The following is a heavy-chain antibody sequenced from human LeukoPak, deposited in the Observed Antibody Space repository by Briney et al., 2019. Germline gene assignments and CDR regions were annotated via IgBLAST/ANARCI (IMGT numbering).Heavy chain of an antibody. Sequence: PSQSVSLTCTVSGDTISNGDYYWSWLPPHPEKDLVCIGNIYYGGASYYNPFLKSRLAISVDTAKSQFSLKLSSMRAADTAMYCGGRLSQSSGGYPYFFDIGGQGIMVTVSS. CDR3: GRLSQSSGGYPYFFDI. CDR1: GDTISNGDYY. V-gene: IGHV4-30-4*08. D-gene: IGHD2-15*01. J-gene: IGHJ3*02. CDR2: IYYGGAS.